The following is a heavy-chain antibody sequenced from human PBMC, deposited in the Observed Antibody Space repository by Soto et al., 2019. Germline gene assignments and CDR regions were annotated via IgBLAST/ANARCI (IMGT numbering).Heavy chain of an antibody. CDR3: ARRGKTPYYDILTGHYGMDV. CDR1: GYSFTSYW. CDR2: IDPSDSYT. V-gene: IGHV5-10-1*01. Sequence: PGESLKISCKGSGYSFTSYWISWVRQMPGKGLEWMGRIDPSDSYTNYSPSFQGHVTISADKSISTACLQWSSLKASDTAMYYCARRGKTPYYDILTGHYGMDVWGQGTTVTVSS. J-gene: IGHJ6*02. D-gene: IGHD3-9*01.